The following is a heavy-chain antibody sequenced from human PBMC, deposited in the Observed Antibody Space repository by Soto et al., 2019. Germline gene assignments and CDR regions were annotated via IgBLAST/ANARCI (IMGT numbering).Heavy chain of an antibody. V-gene: IGHV4-59*08. CDR1: GGSISSYY. CDR3: ARTRYDYYYYYGMDV. J-gene: IGHJ6*02. Sequence: SETLSLTCTVSGGSISSYYWSWIRQPPGKGLEWIGYIYHSGSTNYNPSLKSRVTISVDTSKNQFSLKVSSVTAADTAVYYCARTRYDYYYYYGMDVWGQGTTVTVSS. D-gene: IGHD3-9*01. CDR2: IYHSGST.